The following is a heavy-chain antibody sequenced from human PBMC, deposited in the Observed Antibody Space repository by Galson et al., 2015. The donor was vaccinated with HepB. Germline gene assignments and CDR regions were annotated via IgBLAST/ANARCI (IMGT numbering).Heavy chain of an antibody. CDR1: GFTFGDYT. V-gene: IGHV3-23*01. CDR2: ISASGGRT. J-gene: IGHJ5*02. Sequence: SLRLSCAGSGFTFGDYTMSWVRQAPGRGLQWVSLISASGGRTFYADSVKGRFTISRDNSKNTLYLQMNSLRAEDTAVYYCARQEGYCSGGSCYGGIDPWGQGTLVTGSS. D-gene: IGHD2-15*01. CDR3: ARQEGYCSGGSCYGGIDP.